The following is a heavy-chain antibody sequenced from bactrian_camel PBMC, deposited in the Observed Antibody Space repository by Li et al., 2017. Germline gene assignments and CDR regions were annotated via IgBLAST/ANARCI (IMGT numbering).Heavy chain of an antibody. J-gene: IGHJ4*01. CDR3: AAKESYYCNNWRTWRYWGR. CDR1: GATAGSVC. D-gene: IGHD1*01. V-gene: IGHV3S55*01. Sequence: QVQLVESGGGSVQVGGSLRLTCAHSGATAGSVCMGWFRQAPGTEREVVAVISGDGDNTYYADSVKDRFTISRDGAKNTIYLQMDGLSPEDTAMYLCAAKESYYCNNWRTWRYWGRWGQGTQVTVS. CDR2: ISGDGDNT.